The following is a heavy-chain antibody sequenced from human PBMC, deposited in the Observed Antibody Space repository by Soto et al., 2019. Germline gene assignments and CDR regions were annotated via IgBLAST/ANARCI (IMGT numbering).Heavy chain of an antibody. Sequence: SETLSLTCAVYGGSFSGYYWSWIRQPPGKGLEWIGEINHSGSTNYNPSLKSRVTISVDTSKNQFSLKLSSVTAADTAVYYCARVLGSYSYYYYYGMDVWGQGTTVTVSS. D-gene: IGHD1-26*01. J-gene: IGHJ6*02. V-gene: IGHV4-34*01. CDR3: ARVLGSYSYYYYYGMDV. CDR1: GGSFSGYY. CDR2: INHSGST.